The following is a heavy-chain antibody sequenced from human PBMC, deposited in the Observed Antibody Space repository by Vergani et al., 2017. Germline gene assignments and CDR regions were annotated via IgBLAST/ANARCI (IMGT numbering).Heavy chain of an antibody. D-gene: IGHD2-2*01. CDR2: ISAYNGNT. Sequence: QVQLVQSGAEVKKPGASVKVSCKASGYTFTSYGISWVRQAPGQGLEWMGWISAYNGNTNYAQKLQGRVTMTTDTSTSTAYMELRSLRSDDTAVYYCERDPDIVVVPAAPYYSYYYGMDVWGQGTTVTVSS. V-gene: IGHV1-18*04. CDR1: GYTFTSYG. J-gene: IGHJ6*02. CDR3: ERDPDIVVVPAAPYYSYYYGMDV.